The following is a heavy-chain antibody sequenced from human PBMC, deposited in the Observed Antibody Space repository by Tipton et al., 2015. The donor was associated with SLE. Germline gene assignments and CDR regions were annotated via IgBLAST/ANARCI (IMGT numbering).Heavy chain of an antibody. V-gene: IGHV4-39*07. CDR2: LYAGGST. CDR1: GVSISTSRYY. Sequence: TLSLTCSVSGVSISTSRYYWGWFRQSPGQGLEWVGSLYAGGSTYFHPSLKSRASISVDTTKNQFSLKVSSVTAGDTAVYYCARAREHYEIWSGYYMWGQRTLVTVSS. CDR3: ARAREHYEIWSGYYM. D-gene: IGHD3-3*01. J-gene: IGHJ4*02.